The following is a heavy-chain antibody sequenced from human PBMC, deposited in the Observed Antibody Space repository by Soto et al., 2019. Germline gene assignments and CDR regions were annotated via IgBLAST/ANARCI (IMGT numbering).Heavy chain of an antibody. Sequence: SETLSLTCAVSGYSISSGYYWGWIRQPPGKGLEWIGSIYHSGSTYYNPSLKSRVTISVDTSKNQFSLKLSSVTAADAAVYYCARGKGRGSGSYNRDDAFDIWGQGTMVTVSS. CDR2: IYHSGST. D-gene: IGHD1-26*01. CDR3: ARGKGRGSGSYNRDDAFDI. CDR1: GYSISSGYY. J-gene: IGHJ3*02. V-gene: IGHV4-38-2*01.